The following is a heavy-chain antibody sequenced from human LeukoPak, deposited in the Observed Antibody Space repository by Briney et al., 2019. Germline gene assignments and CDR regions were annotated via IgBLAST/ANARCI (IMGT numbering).Heavy chain of an antibody. CDR2: IWYDGSDK. J-gene: IGHJ4*02. CDR1: GFTFSTYG. CDR3: ARDRNVDYFDY. Sequence: GGSLRLSCAASGFTFSTYGMHWVRQAPGKGLEWVAVIWYDGSDKYYAHSVKGRFTIFRDNSKNTLYLQMNSLRAEDTAVYYCARDRNVDYFDYWGQGTLVTVAS. V-gene: IGHV3-33*01. D-gene: IGHD1-1*01.